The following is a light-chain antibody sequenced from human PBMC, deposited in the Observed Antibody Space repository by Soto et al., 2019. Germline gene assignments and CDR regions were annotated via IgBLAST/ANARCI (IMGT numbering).Light chain of an antibody. J-gene: IGLJ1*01. CDR2: DVS. CDR1: SSDVGGYNY. Sequence: QSVLTQPPSASGAAVQAVSISCTGTSSDVGGYNYVSWYQQHPGKAPKLMIYDVSKRPSGVPDRFSGSKSGNTASLTVSGLQAEDEADYYCSSYAGSNNYVFGTGTKVTVL. V-gene: IGLV2-8*01. CDR3: SSYAGSNNYV.